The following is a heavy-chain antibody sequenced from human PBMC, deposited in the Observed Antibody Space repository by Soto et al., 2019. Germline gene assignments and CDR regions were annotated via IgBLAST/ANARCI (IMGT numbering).Heavy chain of an antibody. CDR1: GDSISSSTYY. D-gene: IGHD2-21*01. V-gene: IGHV4-30-4*01. CDR2: IYHRGST. Sequence: QVQLQESGPGLVTPSQTLSLTCTVSGDSISSSTYYWSWIRQPPGKVLEWIGNIYHRGSTYNASLKSRLTLSLDASKNQFSLNLTSVTAADTAVYYCARAKHAGRLAIFDFWGQGTLVTVSS. CDR3: ARAKHAGRLAIFDF. J-gene: IGHJ4*02.